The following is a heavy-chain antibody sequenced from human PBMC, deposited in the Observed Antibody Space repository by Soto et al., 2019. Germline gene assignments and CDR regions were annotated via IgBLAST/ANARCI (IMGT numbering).Heavy chain of an antibody. CDR1: GGSISSSSYY. CDR3: ARQRPWYSSGWCDY. J-gene: IGHJ4*02. V-gene: IGHV4-39*01. CDR2: IYYSGST. Sequence: QLQLQESGPGLVKPSETLSLTCTVSGGSISSSSYYWGWIRQPPGKGLEWIGSIYYSGSTYYNPSLKSRVTISVDTSKNQFSRKLSSVTAADTAVYYCARQRPWYSSGWCDYWGQGTLVTVSS. D-gene: IGHD6-19*01.